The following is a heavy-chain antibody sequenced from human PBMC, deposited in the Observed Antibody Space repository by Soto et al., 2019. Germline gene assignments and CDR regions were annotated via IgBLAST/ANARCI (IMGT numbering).Heavy chain of an antibody. CDR3: AHRVLRTVFGLVTTTAIYFDF. V-gene: IGHV2-5*02. J-gene: IGHJ4*02. CDR1: GFSLTTSGVG. CDR2: IYWDDDK. Sequence: QITLNESGPTQVKPRQTLTLTCTFSGFSLTTSGVGVGWIRQSPGKAPEWLALIYWDDDKRYSPSLKSRLTITKASSKIQVLLTMADLDPADTATYYCAHRVLRTVFGLVTTTAIYFDFWGQGTPVAVSS. D-gene: IGHD3-3*01.